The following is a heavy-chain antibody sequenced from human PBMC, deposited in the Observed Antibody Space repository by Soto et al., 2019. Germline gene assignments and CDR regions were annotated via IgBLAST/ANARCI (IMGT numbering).Heavy chain of an antibody. CDR3: AKDWDLLRAFDL. D-gene: IGHD1-26*01. J-gene: IGHJ3*01. V-gene: IGHV3-23*01. CDR1: GFTFSSYA. Sequence: EVQLLESGGGLVQPGGSLRISCAASGFTFSSYAMSWVRQAPGKGLEWVSGISASGGRTYYADSVKGRFTISRDNSKNTMYLQMNSLRVEDTAVYKGAKDWDLLRAFDLWGQGTMVTVSS. CDR2: ISASGGRT.